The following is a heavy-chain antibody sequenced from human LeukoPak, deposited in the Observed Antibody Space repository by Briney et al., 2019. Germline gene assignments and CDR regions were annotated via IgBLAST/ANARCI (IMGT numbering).Heavy chain of an antibody. J-gene: IGHJ3*02. V-gene: IGHV4-59*11. CDR1: ADSFSSHY. CDR2: ISYIGST. CDR3: ARDLVTVTRGFDI. Sequence: SETLSLTCAVSADSFSSHYWTWIRQAPGKGLEWIGYISYIGSTNYNPSLKSRVTISIDTSKNQFSLKLSSVTAADTAVYYCARDLVTVTRGFDIWGQGTMVSVSS. D-gene: IGHD4-17*01.